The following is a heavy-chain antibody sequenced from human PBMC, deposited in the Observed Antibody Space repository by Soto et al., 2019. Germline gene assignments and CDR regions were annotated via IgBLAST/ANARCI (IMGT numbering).Heavy chain of an antibody. D-gene: IGHD6-13*01. CDR2: INHSGST. V-gene: IGHV4-34*01. Sequence: SETLSLTCAVYGGSFSGYYWSWIRQHPGKGLEWIGEINHSGSTNYNPSLKSRVTISVDTSKNQFSLKLSSVTAADTAVYYCARGSSSNFFTPYYYYYYGMDVWGQGTTVTVSS. CDR1: GGSFSGYY. J-gene: IGHJ6*02. CDR3: ARGSSSNFFTPYYYYYYGMDV.